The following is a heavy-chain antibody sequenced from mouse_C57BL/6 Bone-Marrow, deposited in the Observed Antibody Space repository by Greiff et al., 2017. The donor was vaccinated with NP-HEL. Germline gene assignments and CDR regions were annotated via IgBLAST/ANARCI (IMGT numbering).Heavy chain of an antibody. Sequence: QVQLQQPGAELVRPGTSVKLSCKASGYTFTSYWMHWVKQRPGQGLEWIGVIDPSDSYTNYNHKFKGKATLTVDTSSSTAYMQLSSLTSEDSAVYYCARVSTMVKLFAYWCQGPRVTVSA. J-gene: IGHJ3*01. CDR3: ARVSTMVKLFAY. CDR2: IDPSDSYT. CDR1: GYTFTSYW. V-gene: IGHV1-59*01. D-gene: IGHD2-2*01.